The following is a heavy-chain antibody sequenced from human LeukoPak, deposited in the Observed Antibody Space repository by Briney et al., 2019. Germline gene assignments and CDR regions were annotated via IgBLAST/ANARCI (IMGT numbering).Heavy chain of an antibody. CDR2: ISGFRGNR. V-gene: IGHV1-18*01. Sequence: AAVKVSCKASAYTFTSYGLSWERQAPGPGLEWMGWISGFRGNRNYAQKLRGKATMTTDTSTTTAYMELRRLNSDDTAVYSCARDFFSYDGTENNYADTFDIWGRGTMVPVSS. CDR3: ARDFFSYDGTENNYADTFDI. D-gene: IGHD3-22*01. J-gene: IGHJ3*02. CDR1: AYTFTSYG.